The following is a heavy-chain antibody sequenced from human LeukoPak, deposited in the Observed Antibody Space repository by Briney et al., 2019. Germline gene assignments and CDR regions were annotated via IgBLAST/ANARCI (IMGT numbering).Heavy chain of an antibody. CDR2: VGVSGGNT. CDR3: ARRNFFDY. V-gene: IGHV3-23*01. Sequence: GGSLRLSCAASGFTFSTHAMSWVLQAPGKGLEWVSAVGVSGGNTYYADSVKGRFTISRDNSNNTLYLQMNSLRAEDTALYYCARRNFFDYWGQGTLVTVSS. CDR1: GFTFSTHA. J-gene: IGHJ4*02.